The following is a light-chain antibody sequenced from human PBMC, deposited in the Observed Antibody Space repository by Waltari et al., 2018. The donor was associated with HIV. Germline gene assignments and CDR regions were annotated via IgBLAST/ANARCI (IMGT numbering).Light chain of an antibody. CDR3: LHYKSYPLT. Sequence: DIKMTQSPSVLSASLGDRITISCRASQSVSSWLAWYQQKPGKAPKVLIYKASSLVSGVPSRFSGSGSGTEFTLTISSLQPDDFASYFCLHYKSYPLTFGGGTKVEIK. CDR1: QSVSSW. J-gene: IGKJ4*01. V-gene: IGKV1-5*03. CDR2: KAS.